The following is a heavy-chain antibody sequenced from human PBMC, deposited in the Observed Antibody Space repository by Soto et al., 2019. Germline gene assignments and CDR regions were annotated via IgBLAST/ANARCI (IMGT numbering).Heavy chain of an antibody. D-gene: IGHD3-22*01. V-gene: IGHV1-69*01. Sequence: QVQLVQSGAEVKKPGSSVKVSCKASGGTFSSYAISWVRQAPGQGLEWMGGFIPIFGTANYAQKFQGRVTITADETTSTAYMELSSLRSEDTAVYYCARAPIYYDSSGSPTYYYYGMDVWGQGTTVTVSS. CDR2: FIPIFGTA. CDR3: ARAPIYYDSSGSPTYYYYGMDV. J-gene: IGHJ6*02. CDR1: GGTFSSYA.